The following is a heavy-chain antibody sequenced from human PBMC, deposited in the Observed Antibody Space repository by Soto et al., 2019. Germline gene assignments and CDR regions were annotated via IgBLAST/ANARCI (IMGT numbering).Heavy chain of an antibody. D-gene: IGHD4-17*01. V-gene: IGHV1-18*01. CDR3: ARDRYGDVVPTNWFDP. Sequence: GASVKVSCRASGYTFTSYGISWVRQAPGQGLEWMGWISAYNGNTNYAQKLQGRVTMTTDTSTSTAYMELRSLRSDDTAVYYCARDRYGDVVPTNWFDPWGQGTLVTVSS. CDR2: ISAYNGNT. J-gene: IGHJ5*02. CDR1: GYTFTSYG.